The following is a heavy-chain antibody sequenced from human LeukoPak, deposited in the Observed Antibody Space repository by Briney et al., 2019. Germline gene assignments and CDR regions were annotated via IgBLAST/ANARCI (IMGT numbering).Heavy chain of an antibody. V-gene: IGHV1-18*01. CDR3: ARAHDYHNY. CDR2: ISVYNGNT. Sequence: GSVKVSCKASGYTFTSYGISWVRQAPGQGLEWMGWISVYNGNTNYAQKLRGRVTMTTDTSTSTAYMELRSLRSEDTAVYYCARAHDYHNYWGQGTLVTVSS. J-gene: IGHJ4*02. D-gene: IGHD4-11*01. CDR1: GYTFTSYG.